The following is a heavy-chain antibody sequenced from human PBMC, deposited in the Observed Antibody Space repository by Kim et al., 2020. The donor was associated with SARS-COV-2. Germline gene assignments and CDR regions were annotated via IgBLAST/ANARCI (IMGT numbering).Heavy chain of an antibody. Sequence: GGSLRLSCATSGLSFSSFAMSWVRQAPGEGPEWVSSLTPNGDNTYYADPVRGRFTISRDNSRNTLNLQMNSLRAEDTAVYYCVKNSGSSIYSDLGVWGQG. CDR1: GLSFSSFA. CDR2: LTPNGDNT. V-gene: IGHV3-23*01. D-gene: IGHD2-15*01. CDR3: VKNSGSSIYSDLGV. J-gene: IGHJ6*02.